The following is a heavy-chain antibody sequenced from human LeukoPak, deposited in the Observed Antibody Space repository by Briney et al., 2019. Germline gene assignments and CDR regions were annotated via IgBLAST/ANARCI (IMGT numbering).Heavy chain of an antibody. CDR1: GFTFSDYS. D-gene: IGHD3-10*01. CDR2: ISSSGTLI. V-gene: IGHV3-21*01. J-gene: IGHJ6*03. Sequence: GGSLRLSCAASGFTFSDYSLNWVRQSPGKGLELVSSISSSGTLIYYGDSLKGRSTISRDNAKNSLYLQMSGLRAEDTAVYYCVRGSRGVLLWFGVVDYYYMDVWGKGTTVTVSS. CDR3: VRGSRGVLLWFGVVDYYYMDV.